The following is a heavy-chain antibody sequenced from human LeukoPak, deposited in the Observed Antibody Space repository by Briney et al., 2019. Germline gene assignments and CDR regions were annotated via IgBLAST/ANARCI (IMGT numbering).Heavy chain of an antibody. D-gene: IGHD3-10*01. J-gene: IGHJ4*02. V-gene: IGHV4-61*02. CDR1: GGSISSGDYY. Sequence: SETLSLTCTVSGGSISSGDYYWSWIRQPAGKGLEWIGRIYTSGSTNYNPSLKSRVTMSVDTSKNQFSLKLSSVTAADTAVYYCARDRGNELLAWGQGTLVTVSS. CDR3: ARDRGNELLA. CDR2: IYTSGST.